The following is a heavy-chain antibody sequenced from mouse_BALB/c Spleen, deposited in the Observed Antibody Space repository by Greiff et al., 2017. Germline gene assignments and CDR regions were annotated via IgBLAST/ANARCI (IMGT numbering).Heavy chain of an antibody. V-gene: IGHV5-6*01. Sequence: EVQLVESGGDLVKPGGSLKLSCAASGFTFSSYGMSWVRQTPDKRLEWVATISSGGSYTYYPDSVKGRFTISRDNAKNTLYLQMSSLKSEDTAMYYCARSKYAMDYWGQGTSVTVSS. CDR1: GFTFSSYG. CDR2: ISSGGSYT. J-gene: IGHJ4*01. CDR3: ARSKYAMDY.